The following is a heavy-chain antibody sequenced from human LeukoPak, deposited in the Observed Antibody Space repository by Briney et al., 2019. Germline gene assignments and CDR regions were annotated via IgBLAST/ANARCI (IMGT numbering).Heavy chain of an antibody. V-gene: IGHV1-46*01. CDR2: INPSGGST. CDR1: GYTFTSYY. Sequence: ASVKVSCKASGYTFTSYYMHWVRQAPGQGLEWMAIINPSGGSTSYAQKFQGRVTMTRDMSTSTVYMELSSLRSEDTAVYYCARSGDSSGYYYYYYYMDVWGKGTTVTVSS. J-gene: IGHJ6*03. D-gene: IGHD3-22*01. CDR3: ARSGDSSGYYYYYYYMDV.